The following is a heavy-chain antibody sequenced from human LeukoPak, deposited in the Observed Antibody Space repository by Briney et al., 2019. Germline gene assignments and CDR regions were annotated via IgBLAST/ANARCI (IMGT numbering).Heavy chain of an antibody. V-gene: IGHV4-59*08. CDR2: IYYSGST. CDR3: ARQDYYYYGMDV. Sequence: SETLSLTCTVSGGSISSYYWSWIRQPPGKGLVWIGYIYYSGSTNYNPSLKSRVTISVDTSKNQFSLKLSSVTAADTAVYYCARQDYYYYGMDVWGQGTTVTVSS. J-gene: IGHJ6*02. CDR1: GGSISSYY.